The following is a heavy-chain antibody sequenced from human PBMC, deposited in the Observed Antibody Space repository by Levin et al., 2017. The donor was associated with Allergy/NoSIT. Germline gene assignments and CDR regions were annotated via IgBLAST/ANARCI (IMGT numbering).Heavy chain of an antibody. Sequence: GASVKVSCKASGYTFTSYGISWVRQAPGQGLEWMGWISAYNGNTNYAQKLQGRVTMTTDTSTSTAYMELRSLRSDDTAVYYCARTQTYYYDSSGHVGAFDIWGQGTMVTVSS. V-gene: IGHV1-18*01. CDR3: ARTQTYYYDSSGHVGAFDI. CDR2: ISAYNGNT. D-gene: IGHD3-22*01. J-gene: IGHJ3*02. CDR1: GYTFTSYG.